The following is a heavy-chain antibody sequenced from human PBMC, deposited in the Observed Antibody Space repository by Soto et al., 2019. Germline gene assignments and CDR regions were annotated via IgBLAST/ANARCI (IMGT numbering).Heavy chain of an antibody. CDR3: AKDRSPGAITWNVY. D-gene: IGHD1-26*01. CDR2: ISGSGVAK. CDR1: GFTFSSSA. J-gene: IGHJ4*02. Sequence: DVQLLESGGALVQPGGSLRLACVASGFTFSSSAMNWVRQAPGKGLEWVSTISGSGVAKYYADSVKGRFTISRDNSNNTVSLQMNSLRAEDAAVYYCAKDRSPGAITWNVYWCQGTLVTVSS. V-gene: IGHV3-23*01.